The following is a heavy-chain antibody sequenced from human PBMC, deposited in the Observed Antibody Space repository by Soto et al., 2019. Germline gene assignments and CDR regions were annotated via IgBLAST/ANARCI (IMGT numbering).Heavy chain of an antibody. D-gene: IGHD3-3*01. Sequence: GSLRLSCAASGFTFSSYAMSWVRQAPGKGLEWVSAISGSGGSTYYADSVKGRFTISRDKSKNTLYLQMNSLRAEDTAVYYCAKEGGYYDFWSIRYFDYWGQGTLVTVSS. J-gene: IGHJ4*02. V-gene: IGHV3-23*01. CDR3: AKEGGYYDFWSIRYFDY. CDR2: ISGSGGST. CDR1: GFTFSSYA.